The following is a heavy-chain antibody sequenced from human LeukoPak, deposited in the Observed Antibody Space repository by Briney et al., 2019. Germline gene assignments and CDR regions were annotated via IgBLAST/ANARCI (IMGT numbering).Heavy chain of an antibody. CDR2: IYYSGST. CDR3: ADGESRRNWYFDL. J-gene: IGHJ2*01. V-gene: IGHV4-39*01. Sequence: SETLSLTCTVSGGSISSSSYYWGWIRQPPGKGLEWIGSIYYSGSTYYNPSLKSRVAISVDTSKNQFSLKLSSVTAADTAVYYCADGESRRNWYFDLWGRGTLVTVSS. D-gene: IGHD3-10*01. CDR1: GGSISSSSYY.